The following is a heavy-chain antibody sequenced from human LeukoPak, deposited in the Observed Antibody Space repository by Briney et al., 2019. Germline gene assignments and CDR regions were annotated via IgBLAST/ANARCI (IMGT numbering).Heavy chain of an antibody. J-gene: IGHJ4*02. CDR3: ARDAGSDSSGYYFRD. V-gene: IGHV4-59*01. Sequence: SETLSLTCAISGGSISSYYWSWIRQPPGKGLEWIGYVYYTGSTNYNPSLKSRVTISVDTSKIQFSLKLSSVTAADTAVYYCARDAGSDSSGYYFRDWGQGTLVTVSS. CDR1: GGSISSYY. D-gene: IGHD3-22*01. CDR2: VYYTGST.